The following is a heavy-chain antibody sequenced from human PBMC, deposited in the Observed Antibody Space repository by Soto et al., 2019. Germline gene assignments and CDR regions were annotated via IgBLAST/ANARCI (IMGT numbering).Heavy chain of an antibody. CDR3: SIDSVSPRYNCFDP. CDR1: GYTFTGYY. J-gene: IGHJ5*02. V-gene: IGHV1-2*04. D-gene: IGHD3-16*02. CDR2: INPNSGGT. Sequence: ASVKVSCKASGYTFTGYYMHWVRQAPGQGLEWMGWINPNSGGTNYAQKFQGWVTMTRDTSISTAYMDLSSLRSDDTAVYYCSIDSVSPRYNCFDPWGQGTLVTVSS.